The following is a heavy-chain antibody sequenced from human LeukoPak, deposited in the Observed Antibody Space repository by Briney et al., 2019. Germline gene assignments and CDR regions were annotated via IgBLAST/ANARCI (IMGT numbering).Heavy chain of an antibody. V-gene: IGHV1-2*02. CDR3: ASSYYDYGDYWRDWFDP. D-gene: IGHD4-17*01. Sequence: ASVKVSCKASGYTFTGYYMHWVRQAPGQGLEWMGWINPNSGGTNYAQKFQGRVTMTRDTSISTAYMELSRLRSDDTAVYYCASSYYDYGDYWRDWFDPWGQGTLVTVSS. CDR2: INPNSGGT. J-gene: IGHJ5*02. CDR1: GYTFTGYY.